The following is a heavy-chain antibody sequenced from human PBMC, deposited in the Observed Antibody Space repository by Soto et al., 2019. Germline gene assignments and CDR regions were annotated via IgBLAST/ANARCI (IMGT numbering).Heavy chain of an antibody. CDR1: GGPISSSSYY. V-gene: IGHV4-39*01. CDR3: ARHGGYSYGYPFDY. Sequence: PSETLSLTCTVSGGPISSSSYYWGWIRQPPGKGLEWIGSIYYSGSTYYNPSLKSRVTISVDTSKNQFSLKLSSVTAADTAAYYCARHGGYSYGYPFDYWGQGTLVTVSS. D-gene: IGHD5-18*01. CDR2: IYYSGST. J-gene: IGHJ4*02.